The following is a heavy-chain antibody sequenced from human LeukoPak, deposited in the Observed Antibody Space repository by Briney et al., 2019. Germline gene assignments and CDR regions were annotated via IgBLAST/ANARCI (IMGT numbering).Heavy chain of an antibody. V-gene: IGHV1-69*04. D-gene: IGHD2-2*01. CDR2: IIPILGIA. CDR1: GGTFSSYA. CDR3: ARGCSSTSCYVNFDY. Sequence: ASVKVSCKASGGTFSSYAISWVRQAPGQGLEWMGRIIPILGIANYAQKFQGRVTITADKSTSTAYMELSSLRSEDTAVCYCARGCSSTSCYVNFDYWGQGTLVTVSS. J-gene: IGHJ4*02.